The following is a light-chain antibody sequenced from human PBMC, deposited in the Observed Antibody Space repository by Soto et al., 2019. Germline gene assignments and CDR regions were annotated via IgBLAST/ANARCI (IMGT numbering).Light chain of an antibody. CDR2: AAS. J-gene: IGKJ5*01. Sequence: IQLTHSPSSLSASVGDRVTITCRASHGISSYLAWYQQKPGKALKLLIYAASTLQSGVPSRFSGSGSGTDFTLTICSLQPEDFATYYCQQLNTYPITFGQGTRLEIK. V-gene: IGKV1-9*01. CDR1: HGISSY. CDR3: QQLNTYPIT.